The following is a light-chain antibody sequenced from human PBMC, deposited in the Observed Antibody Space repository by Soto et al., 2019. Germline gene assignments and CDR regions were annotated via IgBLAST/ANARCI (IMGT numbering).Light chain of an antibody. V-gene: IGKV3-20*01. Sequence: EIVLTQSPGTLSLSPGERATLSCRASQSISSSSLAWYQQKPGQAPRLLIYRASSRATGIPDRFSGSGSGTDFTLTISRLEPEDFAVYYCQQYGSSPITFGQGTRLEIK. CDR1: QSISSSS. J-gene: IGKJ5*01. CDR3: QQYGSSPIT. CDR2: RAS.